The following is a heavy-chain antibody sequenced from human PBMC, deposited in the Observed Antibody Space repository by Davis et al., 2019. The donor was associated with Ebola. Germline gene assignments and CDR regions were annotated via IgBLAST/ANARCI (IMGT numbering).Heavy chain of an antibody. D-gene: IGHD5-24*01. J-gene: IGHJ4*02. CDR3: VRDKRWESPLVYYFDY. CDR1: GYTFSHFA. V-gene: IGHV1-18*04. Sequence: AASVKVSCKASGYTFSHFAITWVRQVPGQGLEWVGWINPTNGKTDLSQKLQGRVILTTDTSTSTAFMELRGLKSDDTALYFCVRDKRWESPLVYYFDYWGQGTLVTVSS. CDR2: INPTNGKT.